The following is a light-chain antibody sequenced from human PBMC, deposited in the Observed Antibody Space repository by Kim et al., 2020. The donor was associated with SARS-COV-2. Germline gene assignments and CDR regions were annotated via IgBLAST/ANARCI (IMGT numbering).Light chain of an antibody. CDR2: TAS. CDR3: QQGYSTPYT. Sequence: ASVGDRGTITCRASQGISSYLNWYQQKPGKAPKLLIYTASNLQSGVPSRFSGSGSGTDFTLTISSLQPEDFATYYCQQGYSTPYTFGQGTKLEI. J-gene: IGKJ2*01. V-gene: IGKV1-39*01. CDR1: QGISSY.